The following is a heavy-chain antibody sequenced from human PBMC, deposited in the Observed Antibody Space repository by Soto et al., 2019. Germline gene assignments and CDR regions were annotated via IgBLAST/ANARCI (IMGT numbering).Heavy chain of an antibody. CDR3: ARDTKTTGWSLDY. Sequence: QVQLVESGGGVVQPGRSLRLSCAASGFIFSNYGMNWVRQAPGKGPEWVAGIWYDGSKTYYGDSVKGRFTIHRDNPKNTLYLQLNGVVAEDTTVDSCARDTKTTGWSLDYWGPGALVTVSS. V-gene: IGHV3-33*01. J-gene: IGHJ4*02. CDR2: IWYDGSKT. D-gene: IGHD6-19*01. CDR1: GFIFSNYG.